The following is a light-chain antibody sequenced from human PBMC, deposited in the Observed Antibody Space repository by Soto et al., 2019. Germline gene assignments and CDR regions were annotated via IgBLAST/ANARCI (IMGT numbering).Light chain of an antibody. CDR2: DAS. V-gene: IGKV1-5*01. CDR1: QSIGSW. J-gene: IGKJ1*01. CDR3: QQYDNYST. Sequence: DIQMTQSPSTLSASVGDRVTITCRASQSIGSWLAWYQQKPGKAPKLLIYDASSLESGVPSRFSGSGSGTEFTLTITSLQPDDFATYYCQQYDNYSTFGQGTKVDIK.